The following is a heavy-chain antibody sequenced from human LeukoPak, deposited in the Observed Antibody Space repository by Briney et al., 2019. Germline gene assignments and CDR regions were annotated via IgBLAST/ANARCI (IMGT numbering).Heavy chain of an antibody. CDR1: GFTFSSYW. Sequence: PGGSLRLSCAASGFTFSSYWMHWVRQAPGKGLVWVSRIISDGSSTSYADSVKGRFTISRDNAKNTLYLQMNSLRAEDTAVYYCAGLSIAARVDYWGQGTLVTVSS. CDR3: AGLSIAARVDY. V-gene: IGHV3-74*01. CDR2: IISDGSST. J-gene: IGHJ4*02. D-gene: IGHD6-6*01.